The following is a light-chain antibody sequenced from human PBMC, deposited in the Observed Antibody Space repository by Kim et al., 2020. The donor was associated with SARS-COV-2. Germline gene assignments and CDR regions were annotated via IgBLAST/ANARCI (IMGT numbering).Light chain of an antibody. J-gene: IGKJ1*01. Sequence: TGKRATSACRASQSVSSNLAWYQQKPGQAPRLLIYGATTRATGSPARFSGSGYGTEFTLTISSLQSEDFAVYYCQQYNNWHPWRFGQGTKVDIK. CDR1: QSVSSN. V-gene: IGKV3-15*01. CDR3: QQYNNWHPWR. CDR2: GAT.